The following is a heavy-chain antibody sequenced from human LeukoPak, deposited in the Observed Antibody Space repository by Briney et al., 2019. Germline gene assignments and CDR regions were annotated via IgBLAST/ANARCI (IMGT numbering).Heavy chain of an antibody. Sequence: ASVKVSCKASGYTFTSYYMNWVQQAPGQGLEWMGWISAYNGNTELAQKFQGRVTLATDASTSTAYVELRSLTSDDMAVYFCARGGSRSRRGDDAFDIWGQGTMVTVSS. CDR2: ISAYNGNT. V-gene: IGHV1-18*03. D-gene: IGHD3-10*01. CDR1: GYTFTSYY. CDR3: ARGGSRSRRGDDAFDI. J-gene: IGHJ3*02.